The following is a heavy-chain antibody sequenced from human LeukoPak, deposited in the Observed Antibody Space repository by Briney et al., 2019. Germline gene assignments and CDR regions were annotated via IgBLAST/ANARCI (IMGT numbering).Heavy chain of an antibody. J-gene: IGHJ4*02. D-gene: IGHD6-19*01. V-gene: IGHV4-59*01. CDR1: GGSISSYY. CDR2: IYYSGST. Sequence: PSETLFLTCTVSGGSISSYYWSWIRQPPGKGLEWIGYIYYSGSTNYNPSLKSRVTISVDTSKNQFSLKLSSVTAADTAVYYCARSKDSSSGWTNFDYWGQGTLVTVSS. CDR3: ARSKDSSSGWTNFDY.